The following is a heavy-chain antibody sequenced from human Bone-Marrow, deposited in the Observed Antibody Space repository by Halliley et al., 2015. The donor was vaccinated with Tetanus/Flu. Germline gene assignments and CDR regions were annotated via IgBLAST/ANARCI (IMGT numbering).Heavy chain of an antibody. V-gene: IGHV4-4*02. J-gene: IGHJ4*02. Sequence: KGLEWIGEVYHTGSTHYNPSFKSRVPLSVDKSQTHFSLKLTSLTAADTAIYYCARSGRTRSDYWGQGTLVTVSS. CDR3: ARSGRTRSDY. D-gene: IGHD1-1*01. CDR2: VYHTGST.